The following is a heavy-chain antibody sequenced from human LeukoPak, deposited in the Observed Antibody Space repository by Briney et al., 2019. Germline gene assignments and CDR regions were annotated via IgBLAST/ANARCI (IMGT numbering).Heavy chain of an antibody. D-gene: IGHD1-26*01. CDR1: GYNFTTYW. CDR2: IYPRDSDA. CDR3: ARPSLGWAYYFDY. V-gene: IGHV5-51*01. Sequence: GESLKISCKVSGYNFTTYWIGWVRQMPGKGLEWMGIIYPRDSDARYGPSFQGQVTISVDKSITTAYLQWSSLKASDTAMYYCARPSLGWAYYFDYWGQGTLVTVSS. J-gene: IGHJ4*02.